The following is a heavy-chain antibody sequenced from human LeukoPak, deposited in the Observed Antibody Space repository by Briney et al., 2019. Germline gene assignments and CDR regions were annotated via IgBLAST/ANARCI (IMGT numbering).Heavy chain of an antibody. Sequence: SVKVSCKASGGTFSSYAISWVRQAPGQGLEWMGGIIPIFSTANYAQKFQGRVTITADESTSTAYMELSRLRSDDTAVYYCARDDTLGYWGQGTLVTVSS. CDR1: GGTFSSYA. V-gene: IGHV1-69*01. CDR2: IIPIFSTA. J-gene: IGHJ4*02. CDR3: ARDDTLGY. D-gene: IGHD2-15*01.